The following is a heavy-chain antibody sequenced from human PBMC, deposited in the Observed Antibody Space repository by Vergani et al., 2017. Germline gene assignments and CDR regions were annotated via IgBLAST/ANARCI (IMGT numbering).Heavy chain of an antibody. V-gene: IGHV4-39*01. CDR3: ARRVPRFGELLLEYNWFDP. CDR1: GGSISSSSYY. CDR2: IYYSGST. Sequence: QLQLQESGPGLVKPSEALSLTCTVSGGSISSSSYYWGWIRQPPGEGLEWIGSIYYSGSTYYNPPRKSRVTISVNTAKNQFSLKLSSVTAADTAVYYWARRVPRFGELLLEYNWFDPWGQGTLVTVSS. J-gene: IGHJ5*02. D-gene: IGHD3-10*01.